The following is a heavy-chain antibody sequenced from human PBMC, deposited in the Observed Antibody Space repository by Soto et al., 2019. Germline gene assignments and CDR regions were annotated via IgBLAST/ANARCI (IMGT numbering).Heavy chain of an antibody. D-gene: IGHD6-6*01. CDR2: INPIFGTT. J-gene: IGHJ6*02. V-gene: IGHV1-69*05. CDR1: GYTFTSYF. Sequence: SVKVSCKASGYTFTSYFIHWVRQAPGQGLEWMGGINPIFGTTNYAQKFQGRVTMTTDESTSTAYMELSSLRSEDTAVYYCARDRDSSSSRDYYYGMDVWGQGTTVTVSS. CDR3: ARDRDSSSSRDYYYGMDV.